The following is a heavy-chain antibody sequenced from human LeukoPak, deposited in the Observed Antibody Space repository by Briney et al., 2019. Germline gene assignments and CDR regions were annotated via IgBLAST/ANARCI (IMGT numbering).Heavy chain of an antibody. CDR1: GFTFSSYS. CDR2: ISSGSDTI. D-gene: IGHD2-2*01. J-gene: IGHJ3*02. V-gene: IGHV3-48*04. Sequence: GGSLRLSCAVSGFTFSSYSMNWVRQAPGKGLEWVSYISSGSDTIYYADSVKGRFTISRDNAKNSLYLQMNSLRAEDTAVYYCARVESRDCSSTSCHDAFDIWGQGTMVTVSS. CDR3: ARVESRDCSSTSCHDAFDI.